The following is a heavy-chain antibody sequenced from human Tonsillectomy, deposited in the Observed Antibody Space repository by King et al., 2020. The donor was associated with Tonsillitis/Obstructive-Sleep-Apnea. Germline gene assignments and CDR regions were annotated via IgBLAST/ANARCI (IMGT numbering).Heavy chain of an antibody. Sequence: VQLVESGGGLVQPGGSLRLSCAASGFTFSSYWMHWVRQAPGKGLVWVSRINSDWSSTSYADSVKGRFTISRDNAKNTLYLQMNSRRAGDTAVYYCAREGYSSSSPIDYWGQGTLVTVSS. CDR1: GFTFSSYW. J-gene: IGHJ4*02. CDR2: INSDWSST. CDR3: AREGYSSSSPIDY. V-gene: IGHV3-74*01. D-gene: IGHD6-6*01.